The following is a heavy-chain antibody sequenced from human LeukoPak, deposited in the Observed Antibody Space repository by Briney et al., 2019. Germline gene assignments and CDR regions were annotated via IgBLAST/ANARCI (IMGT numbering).Heavy chain of an antibody. Sequence: GGSLRLSCAASGFTFSNYNMNWVRQSPGKGLEWLSYISSSSNSIYYADSVKGRFTISRDNARNSLYLQMNSLRAEDTAVYYRARGVTFDPWGQGTLVTVSS. CDR3: ARGVTFDP. V-gene: IGHV3-48*01. CDR2: ISSSSNSI. CDR1: GFTFSNYN. J-gene: IGHJ5*02. D-gene: IGHD2-21*02.